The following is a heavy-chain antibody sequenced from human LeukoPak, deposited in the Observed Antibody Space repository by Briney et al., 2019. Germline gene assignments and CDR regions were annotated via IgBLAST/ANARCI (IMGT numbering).Heavy chain of an antibody. CDR3: AKGRISGDAGLDY. J-gene: IGHJ4*02. Sequence: GGSLRLSCAASGFTFDDYGMSWVRHAPGKGLEWVSGINWNGGSTGYADSVKGRFTISRDNAKNSLYLQVNRLRAEDTAVFYCAKGRISGDAGLDYWGQGTLVTVSS. CDR1: GFTFDDYG. D-gene: IGHD6-13*01. V-gene: IGHV3-20*04. CDR2: INWNGGST.